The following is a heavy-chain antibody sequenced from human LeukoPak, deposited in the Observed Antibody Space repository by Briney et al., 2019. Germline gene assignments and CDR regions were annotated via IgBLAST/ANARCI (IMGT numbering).Heavy chain of an antibody. CDR1: GGSISTYY. J-gene: IGHJ4*02. D-gene: IGHD4-17*01. CDR3: ATSYGDYGVSDY. V-gene: IGHV4-4*07. Sequence: SETLSLTCSVSGGSISTYYWSWIRQPAGKGLEWIGRIYTSGSTIQNPSLKSRVSMSADTYKNQVSLKLSSVTAADTAVYYCATSYGDYGVSDYWGQGTLVTVSS. CDR2: IYTSGST.